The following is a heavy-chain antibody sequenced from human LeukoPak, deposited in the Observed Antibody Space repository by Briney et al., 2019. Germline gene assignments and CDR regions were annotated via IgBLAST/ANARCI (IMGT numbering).Heavy chain of an antibody. D-gene: IGHD1-26*01. CDR2: IKEDGGVR. J-gene: IGHJ4*02. CDR3: AREIPGGATALDS. V-gene: IGHV3-7*04. Sequence: PGGSLRLSCAASGFTVSSNYMSWVRQAPGKGLEFVANIKEDGGVRNYVDSVRGRFTISRDNAMNSLSLQMNSLRDEDTAVYYCAREIPGGATALDSWGQGTLVTVSS. CDR1: GFTVSSNY.